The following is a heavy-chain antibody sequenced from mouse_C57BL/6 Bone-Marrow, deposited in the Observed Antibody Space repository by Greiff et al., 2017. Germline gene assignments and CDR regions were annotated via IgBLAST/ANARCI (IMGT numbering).Heavy chain of an antibody. D-gene: IGHD1-1*01. CDR1: GYTFTSYW. V-gene: IGHV1-64*01. J-gene: IGHJ2*01. CDR2: IHPNSGST. CDR3: ARGDYYCSSLDY. Sequence: VQLQQPGAELVKPGASVKLSCKASGYTFTSYWMHWVKQRPGQGLEWIGMIHPNSGSTDYNEKFKSKATLTVDKSSTTADMQLSSRSSEDSAVYYCARGDYYCSSLDYWGQGTTLTVSS.